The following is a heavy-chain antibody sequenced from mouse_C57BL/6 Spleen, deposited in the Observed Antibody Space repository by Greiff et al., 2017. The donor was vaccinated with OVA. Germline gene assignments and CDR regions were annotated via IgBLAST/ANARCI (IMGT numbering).Heavy chain of an antibody. Sequence: EVHLVESGGGLVQPGGSLSLSCAASGFTFTDYYMSWVRQPPGKALEWLGFIRNKANGYTTEYSASVKGRFTISRDNSQSILYLQMNALRAEDSATYYCASQIYYYGSSPLAMDYWGQGTSVTVSS. CDR3: ASQIYYYGSSPLAMDY. J-gene: IGHJ4*01. D-gene: IGHD1-1*01. CDR1: GFTFTDYY. CDR2: IRNKANGYTT. V-gene: IGHV7-3*01.